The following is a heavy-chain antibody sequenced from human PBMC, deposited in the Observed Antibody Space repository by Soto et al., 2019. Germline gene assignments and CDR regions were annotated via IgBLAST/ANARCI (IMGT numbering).Heavy chain of an antibody. CDR1: GGSMSPYY. J-gene: IGHJ6*02. D-gene: IGHD7-27*01. CDR2: IYYRGNT. Sequence: SETLSLTCTVSGGSMSPYYWSWIRQAPGKGLEWIANIYYRGNTNYNPSLESRVTISVDTSKNQFSLKLNSMTAADTAVYYCARHSKNTGDFAYYYGIDVWGQGTTVTV. V-gene: IGHV4-59*08. CDR3: ARHSKNTGDFAYYYGIDV.